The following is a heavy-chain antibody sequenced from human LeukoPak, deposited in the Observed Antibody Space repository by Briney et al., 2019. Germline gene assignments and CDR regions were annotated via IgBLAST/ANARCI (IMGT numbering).Heavy chain of an antibody. V-gene: IGHV3-23*01. Sequence: GGSLRLSCAASGFTFSNYAMSWVRQAPGKGLEWVSTISGSGGSTNYADSVKGRFTISRDNSKITLYLQMKSLRAEDTAVYYCAKDSYDFWSGQPYWGQGTLVTVSS. CDR1: GFTFSNYA. CDR3: AKDSYDFWSGQPY. J-gene: IGHJ4*02. CDR2: ISGSGGST. D-gene: IGHD3-3*01.